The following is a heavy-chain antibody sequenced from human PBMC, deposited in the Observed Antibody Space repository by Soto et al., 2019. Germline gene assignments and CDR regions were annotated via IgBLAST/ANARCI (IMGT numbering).Heavy chain of an antibody. D-gene: IGHD1-26*01. CDR2: IKTDGSTT. CDR3: ARVGQGAWYFDL. V-gene: IGHV3-74*01. CDR1: GFRFSSYW. Sequence: EVQLVESGGGLVQPGGSLRLSCAASGFRFSSYWMHWVRQAPGKGLVWVSRIKTDGSTTNYADSVKGRFTVSRDNAENTLYLQMTSLRTEDTAVYYCARVGQGAWYFDLWGRGTLVTVSS. J-gene: IGHJ2*01.